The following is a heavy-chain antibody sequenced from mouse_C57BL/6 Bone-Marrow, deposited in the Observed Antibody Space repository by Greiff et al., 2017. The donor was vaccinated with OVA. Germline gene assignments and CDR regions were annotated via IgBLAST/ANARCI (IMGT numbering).Heavy chain of an antibody. D-gene: IGHD1-1*01. CDR3: ARGGAFITTVEDY. CDR2: ISYDGSN. Sequence: EVKLQESGPGLVKPSQSLSLTCSVTGYSITSGYYWNWIRQFPGNKLEWMGYISYDGSNNYNPSLKNRISITRDTSKNQFFLKLNSVTTEDTATYYCARGGAFITTVEDYWGQGTTLTVSS. J-gene: IGHJ2*01. CDR1: GYSITSGYY. V-gene: IGHV3-6*01.